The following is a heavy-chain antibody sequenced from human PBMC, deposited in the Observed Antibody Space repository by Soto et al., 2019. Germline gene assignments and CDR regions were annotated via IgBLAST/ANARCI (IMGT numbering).Heavy chain of an antibody. J-gene: IGHJ6*02. CDR2: IYSGGTT. V-gene: IGHV4-61*01. CDR1: GGSVSRDTHN. Sequence: PSETQSVTSKAAGGSVSRDTHNWSSIRQPPGERREWIGLIYSGGTTDYNPSLKSRVRVSVEASKGLLSLKRRSVIVADTAVYHCARFFRCCSGISCYTRADVWGQGTTVTVSS. D-gene: IGHD2-15*01. CDR3: ARFFRCCSGISCYTRADV.